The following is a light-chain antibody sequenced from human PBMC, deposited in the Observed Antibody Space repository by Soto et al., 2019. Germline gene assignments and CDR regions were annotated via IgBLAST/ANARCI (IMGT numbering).Light chain of an antibody. CDR2: DAS. V-gene: IGKV3-11*01. CDR1: QSVSSY. CDR3: QQRSNWPPHT. J-gene: IGKJ4*01. Sequence: EIVLTQSPSTLSLSPGERATPSCRASQSVSSYLAWYQQKPGQAPRLLIYDASNRATGIPARFSGSGSGTDFTLTISSLEPEDFAVYYCQQRSNWPPHTFGGGTKVDI.